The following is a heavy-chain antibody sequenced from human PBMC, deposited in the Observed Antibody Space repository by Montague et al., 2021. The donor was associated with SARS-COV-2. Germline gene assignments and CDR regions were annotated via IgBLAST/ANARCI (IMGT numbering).Heavy chain of an antibody. CDR2: IFHDGTT. J-gene: IGHJ4*02. V-gene: IGHV4-4*02. Sequence: SETLSLTCAVSGESITRSWWTWIRQPPGQRLQWIGEIFHDGTTRSNYNPALKSRVTISMDTSKNQFFLRLGSVTAADTALYFCTRARSKGIDYWGQGALVTVSS. D-gene: IGHD2/OR15-2a*01. CDR3: TRARSKGIDY. CDR1: GESITRSW.